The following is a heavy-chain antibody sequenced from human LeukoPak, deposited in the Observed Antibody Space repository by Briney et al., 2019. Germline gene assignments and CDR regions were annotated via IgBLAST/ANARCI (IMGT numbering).Heavy chain of an antibody. J-gene: IGHJ4*02. Sequence: GESLKISCKGSGYSFTSYWIGRVRQMPGKGLEWMGIIYPGDSDTRYSPSFQGQVTISADKSISTAYLQWSSLKASDTAMYYCARHSPGPIAVAGIDYWGQGTLVTVSS. CDR1: GYSFTSYW. D-gene: IGHD6-19*01. CDR3: ARHSPGPIAVAGIDY. CDR2: IYPGDSDT. V-gene: IGHV5-51*01.